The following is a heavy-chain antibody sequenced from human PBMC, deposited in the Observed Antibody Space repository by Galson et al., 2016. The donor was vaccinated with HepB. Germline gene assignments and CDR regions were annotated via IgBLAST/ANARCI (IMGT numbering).Heavy chain of an antibody. J-gene: IGHJ4*02. CDR1: GFTFGSYW. Sequence: SLRLSCAASGFTFGSYWMSWIRQAPGSGLEWVANIKQDGSEKGYVDSVEGRFTISRDNAKNSLYLQMNSLRAEDRAVYYCARDVNYGIFDRWGQGTLVTVSS. CDR3: ARDVNYGIFDR. CDR2: IKQDGSEK. D-gene: IGHD3-10*01. V-gene: IGHV3-7*01.